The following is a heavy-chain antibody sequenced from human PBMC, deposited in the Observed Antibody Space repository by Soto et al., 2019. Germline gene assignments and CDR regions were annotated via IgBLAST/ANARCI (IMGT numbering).Heavy chain of an antibody. CDR1: GGSISTYY. Sequence: DTVSLNGTFSGGSISTYYWRSIRQPPGKGLEWIGYIYYSGSTNYNPSLKSRVTISVDTSKNQFSLKLSSVTAADTAVYYCARRYCSSTSCYRWFDPWGQGTMVTVSS. D-gene: IGHD2-2*01. V-gene: IGHV4-59*07. CDR3: ARRYCSSTSCYRWFDP. J-gene: IGHJ5*02. CDR2: IYYSGST.